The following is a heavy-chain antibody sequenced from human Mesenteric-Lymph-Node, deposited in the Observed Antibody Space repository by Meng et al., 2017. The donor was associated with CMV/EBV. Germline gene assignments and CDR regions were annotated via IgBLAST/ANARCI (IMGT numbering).Heavy chain of an antibody. Sequence: GGSLRLSCAASGFTFSDYYMNWVRQAPGKGLEWVSSISSSSTIYYADSVKGRFTISRDNAKNSLYLQMNSLRAEDTAVYYCARGGSYQIFDYWGQGTLVTVSS. D-gene: IGHD1-26*01. J-gene: IGHJ4*02. CDR1: GFTFSDYY. CDR3: ARGGSYQIFDY. V-gene: IGHV3-69-1*01. CDR2: ISSSSTI.